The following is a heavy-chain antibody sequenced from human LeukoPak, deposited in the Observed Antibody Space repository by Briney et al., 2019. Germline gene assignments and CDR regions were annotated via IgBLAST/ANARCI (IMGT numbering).Heavy chain of an antibody. D-gene: IGHD3-22*01. CDR1: GFTLGSYW. CDR2: ISFSSSYI. CDR3: ARALLGYYDSRGYYYYMDV. Sequence: SGGSLRLSCAASGFTLGSYWMHWVRQVPGKGLEWVSSISFSSSYIYYGDSVKGRFTISRDNAKNSLYVQMNSLRDEDTAVYYCARALLGYYDSRGYYYYMDVWGKGTTVTVSS. V-gene: IGHV3-21*01. J-gene: IGHJ6*03.